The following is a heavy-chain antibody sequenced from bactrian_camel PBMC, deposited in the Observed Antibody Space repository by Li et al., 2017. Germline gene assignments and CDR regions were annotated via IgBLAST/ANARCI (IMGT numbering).Heavy chain of an antibody. CDR1: FSRTC. D-gene: IGHD3*01. CDR3: AAGTRIIVGDYCDGITT. V-gene: IGHV3S53*01. Sequence: VESGGGSVQAGGSLRLSCAVPFSRTCLGWFRQAPGKAREGVAAIDSDGTTSYADSVKGRFTISKDNARNTLYLQMNGLKAEDTAMYYCAAGTRIIVGDYCDGITTWGQGTQVTVS. J-gene: IGHJ6*01. CDR2: IDSDGTT.